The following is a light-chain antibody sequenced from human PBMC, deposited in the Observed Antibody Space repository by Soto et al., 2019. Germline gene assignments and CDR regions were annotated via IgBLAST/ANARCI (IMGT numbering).Light chain of an antibody. CDR1: SSDIGGYDY. CDR3: SSYTPSSTHAV. J-gene: IGLJ7*01. Sequence: QSVLTQPASVSGSPGQSITISCTGTSSDIGGYDYVSWYQQHPGKAPKLMIYDVSYRPSGVSNRFSGSKSGNTASLTISGLQAEDEADYYCSSYTPSSTHAVFGGGTQLTVL. CDR2: DVS. V-gene: IGLV2-14*01.